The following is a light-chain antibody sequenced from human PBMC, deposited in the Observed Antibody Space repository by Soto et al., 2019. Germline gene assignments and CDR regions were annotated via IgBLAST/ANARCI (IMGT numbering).Light chain of an antibody. CDR1: QSISSN. CDR3: QQDNNWPPLT. Sequence: SVMTQSPATLSVSPGERATLSCRATQSISSNLAWYQQRPGQAPRLLIYGASTRATGIPARFSGSGSGTEFTLTISSLQSEDFAVYYCQQDNNWPPLTFGGGTKVEIK. CDR2: GAS. J-gene: IGKJ4*01. V-gene: IGKV3-15*01.